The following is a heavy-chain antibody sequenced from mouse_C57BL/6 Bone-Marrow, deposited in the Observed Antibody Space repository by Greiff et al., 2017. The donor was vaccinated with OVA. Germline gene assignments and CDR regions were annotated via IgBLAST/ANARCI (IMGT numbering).Heavy chain of an antibody. CDR2: IWSGGST. D-gene: IGHD1-1*02. V-gene: IGHV2-2*01. J-gene: IGHJ3*01. CDR1: GFSLTSYG. Sequence: VQLQQSGPGLVQPSQSLSITCTASGFSLTSYGVHWVRQSPGKGLEWLGVIWSGGSTDYNAAFISRLGISKDNTKSQVFYKMNSLQADDTAIDYCAPSLCPDGGCAYWGQGTLVTVSA. CDR3: APSLCPDGGCAY.